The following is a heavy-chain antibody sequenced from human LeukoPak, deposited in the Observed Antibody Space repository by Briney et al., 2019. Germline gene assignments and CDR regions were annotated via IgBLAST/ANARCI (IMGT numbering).Heavy chain of an antibody. D-gene: IGHD3-10*01. CDR2: INHSGTT. CDR3: ARALYGSGSYCDY. V-gene: IGHV4-34*01. CDR1: GGSFSGYY. J-gene: IGHJ4*02. Sequence: SETLSLTCAVYGGSFSGYYWSWIRQPPGKGLEWIGEINHSGTTKYNPSLKSRVTISVDTSKQQLSLKLSSVTAADTAVYYCARALYGSGSYCDYWGQGTLVTVSS.